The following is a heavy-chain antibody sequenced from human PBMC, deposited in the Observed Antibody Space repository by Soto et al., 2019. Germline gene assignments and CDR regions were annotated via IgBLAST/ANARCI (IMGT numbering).Heavy chain of an antibody. D-gene: IGHD5-18*01. CDR3: ASYVDTAMDSMDV. J-gene: IGHJ6*02. V-gene: IGHV1-69*13. Sequence: SVKVSCKASGGTFSSYAISWVRQAPGQGLEWMGGIIPIFGTTNYAQKFQGRVTITADESTSTAYMELSSLRSEDTAVYYCASYVDTAMDSMDVWGQGTTVTVSS. CDR1: GGTFSSYA. CDR2: IIPIFGTT.